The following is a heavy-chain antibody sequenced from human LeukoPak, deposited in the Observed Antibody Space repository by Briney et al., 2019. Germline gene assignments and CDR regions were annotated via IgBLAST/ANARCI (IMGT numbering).Heavy chain of an antibody. J-gene: IGHJ4*02. CDR2: IRFDGSNK. D-gene: IGHD1/OR15-1a*01. Sequence: PGGSLRLSCAASGFTFSSYGMHWVRQAPGKGLEWVAFIRFDGSNKYYADSVKGRFTISRDNSKNTLYLQMNSLRAEDTAVYYCAKVRANRFASFDYWGQGTLVTVSS. CDR3: AKVRANRFASFDY. CDR1: GFTFSSYG. V-gene: IGHV3-30*02.